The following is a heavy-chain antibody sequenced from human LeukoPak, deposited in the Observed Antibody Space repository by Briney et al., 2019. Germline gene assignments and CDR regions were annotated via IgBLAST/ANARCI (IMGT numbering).Heavy chain of an antibody. V-gene: IGHV3-73*01. D-gene: IGHD6-6*01. J-gene: IGHJ6*03. Sequence: GGSLRLSCAASGFTFSNAWMSWVRQAPGKGLEWVGRIRSKANSYATAYAASVKGRFTISRDDSKNTAYLQMNSLKTEDTAVYYCTSPIAARPVYYYYYYYMDVWGKGTTVTVSS. CDR3: TSPIAARPVYYYYYYYMDV. CDR1: GFTFSNAW. CDR2: IRSKANSYAT.